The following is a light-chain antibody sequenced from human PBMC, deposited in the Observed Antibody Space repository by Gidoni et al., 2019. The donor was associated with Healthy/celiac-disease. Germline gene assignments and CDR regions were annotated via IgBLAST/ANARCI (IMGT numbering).Light chain of an antibody. CDR1: TSDVGGYNY. CDR3: SSYTSSSTLVV. V-gene: IGLV2-14*01. Sequence: QSALTQPDSVSSSPGQSITISCTGTTSDVGGYNYVSWYQQHPGTAPKLMIYEVSNRPSGVSNRFSGSKSGNTASLTISGLQAEDEADYYCSSYTSSSTLVVFGGGTKLTVL. J-gene: IGLJ2*01. CDR2: EVS.